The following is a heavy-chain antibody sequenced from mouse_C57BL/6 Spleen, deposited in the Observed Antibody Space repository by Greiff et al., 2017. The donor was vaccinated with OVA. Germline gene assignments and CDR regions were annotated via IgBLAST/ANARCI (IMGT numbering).Heavy chain of an antibody. Sequence: VQLQQPGAELVKPGASVKLSCKASGYTFTSYWMQWVKQRPGQGLEWIGEIDPSDSYTNYNQKFKGKATLTVDTSSSTAYMQLSSLTSEDSAVYYCARNLHWYFDVWGTGTTVTVSS. V-gene: IGHV1-50*01. CDR3: ARNLHWYFDV. CDR1: GYTFTSYW. CDR2: IDPSDSYT. J-gene: IGHJ1*03.